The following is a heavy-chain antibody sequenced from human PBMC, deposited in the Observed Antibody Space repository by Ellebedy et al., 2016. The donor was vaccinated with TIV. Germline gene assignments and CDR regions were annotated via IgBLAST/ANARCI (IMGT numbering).Heavy chain of an antibody. Sequence: ASVKVSCXASGYTFTSYYMHWVRQAPGQGLEWMGWISAYNGNTNYAQKLQGRVTMTTDTSTSTAYMELRSLRSDDTAVYYCARDKAYYYDSSGYYSDYWGQGTLVTVSS. J-gene: IGHJ4*02. CDR2: ISAYNGNT. D-gene: IGHD3-22*01. V-gene: IGHV1-18*04. CDR3: ARDKAYYYDSSGYYSDY. CDR1: GYTFTSYY.